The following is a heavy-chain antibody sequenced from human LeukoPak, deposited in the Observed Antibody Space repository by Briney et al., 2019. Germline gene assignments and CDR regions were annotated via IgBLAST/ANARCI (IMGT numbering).Heavy chain of an antibody. CDR3: ARDRDGYNPDY. CDR2: IYSGGST. CDR1: GFTVSSNY. J-gene: IGHJ4*02. D-gene: IGHD5-24*01. V-gene: IGHV3-53*01. Sequence: PGGSLRLSCAASGFTVSSNYMSWVRQAPGKGLEWVSVIYSGGSTYYADSVEGRFPISRDNSKNTLYLQMNSLRAEDTAVYYCARDRDGYNPDYWGQGTLVTVSS.